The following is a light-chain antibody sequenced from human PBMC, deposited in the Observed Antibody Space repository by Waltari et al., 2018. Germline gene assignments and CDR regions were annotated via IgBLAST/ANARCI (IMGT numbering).Light chain of an antibody. CDR1: ALPKQY. CDR3: QSADSSGTYVL. Sequence: SYELTQPPSESVPPGQTARITCSGDALPKQYTFWYQQKPGQAPVLVMYRDTERPPGIPGRFAGSSSGTTVTLTISGVQAEDEADFYCQSADSSGTYVLFGGRTKLTVL. V-gene: IGLV3-25*03. CDR2: RDT. J-gene: IGLJ2*01.